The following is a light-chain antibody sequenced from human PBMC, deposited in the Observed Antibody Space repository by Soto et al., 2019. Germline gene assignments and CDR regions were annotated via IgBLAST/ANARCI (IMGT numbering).Light chain of an antibody. J-gene: IGKJ5*01. Sequence: EIVLTQSPATVSLSPGEKATLSCRASQSVSSSLAWYQQRPGQAPRLLIYDASNRATGIPARFSGSGSGTDFTLTISSLEPEDFAVYYCQQRSNWPPSITFGQGTRLEIK. CDR1: QSVSSS. V-gene: IGKV3-11*01. CDR3: QQRSNWPPSIT. CDR2: DAS.